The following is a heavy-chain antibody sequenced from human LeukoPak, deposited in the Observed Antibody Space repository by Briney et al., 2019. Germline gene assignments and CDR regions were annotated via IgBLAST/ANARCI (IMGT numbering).Heavy chain of an antibody. J-gene: IGHJ4*02. D-gene: IGHD1-26*01. CDR2: IYPNDSDT. CDR1: GYSFTNYW. Sequence: GESLKISCKGSGYSFTNYWIGWVRQMPGKGLGGLGIIYPNDSDTRYSPSFQGQVTISADKSISTAYLQWSSLKASDTAMYYCARRGLVGSKVFDYWGQGTLVTVSS. V-gene: IGHV5-51*01. CDR3: ARRGLVGSKVFDY.